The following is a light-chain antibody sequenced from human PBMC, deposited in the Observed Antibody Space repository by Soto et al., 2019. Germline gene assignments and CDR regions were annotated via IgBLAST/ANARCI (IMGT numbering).Light chain of an antibody. J-gene: IGKJ2*01. CDR2: KAS. CDR1: QSISSW. Sequence: DIQMTQSPSTLSASVGDRVTITCRASQSISSWVAWYQQKPGKAPKLLIYKASSLESGVPSRFSGSGSGTEFTLTISSLQPDDFATYYCQQYNSYPYTFGQGTKVDSK. CDR3: QQYNSYPYT. V-gene: IGKV1-5*03.